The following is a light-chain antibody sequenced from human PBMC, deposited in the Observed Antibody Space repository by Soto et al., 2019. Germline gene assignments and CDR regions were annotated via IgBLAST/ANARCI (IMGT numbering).Light chain of an antibody. CDR2: VVD. V-gene: IGLV2-11*01. J-gene: IGLJ1*01. Sequence: QSALTQPHSVSGSPGQSVTISCTGISSDVGGYDYVSWYQQHPGKAPKLVIHVVDKRPSGVPDRFSGSKSGNTASLTISGLQAEDEADYYCCSYAGTFYVFGTGTKVTV. CDR3: CSYAGTFYV. CDR1: SSDVGGYDY.